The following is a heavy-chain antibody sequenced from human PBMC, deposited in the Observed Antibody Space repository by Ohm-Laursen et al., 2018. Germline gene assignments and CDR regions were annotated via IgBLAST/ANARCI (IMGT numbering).Heavy chain of an antibody. CDR2: ISWNSGSI. D-gene: IGHD5-12*01. J-gene: IGHJ4*02. V-gene: IGHV3-9*01. CDR1: GFTFDDYA. CDR3: ARSGNSDHSPLGY. Sequence: SLRLSCSASGFTFDDYAMHWVRQAPGKGLEWVSGISWNSGSIGYADSVKGRFTISRDNAKNTLYLQVSSLRGDDTAIYYCARSGNSDHSPLGYWGQGTLVTVSS.